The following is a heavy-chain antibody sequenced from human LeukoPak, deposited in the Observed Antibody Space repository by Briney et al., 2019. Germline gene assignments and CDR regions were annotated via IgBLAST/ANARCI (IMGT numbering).Heavy chain of an antibody. CDR3: AKDRSSTWSFDY. CDR2: ISSDGSNN. J-gene: IGHJ4*02. Sequence: PGRSLRLSCAASGFTFNSDNMHWVRQAPGKGLEWVAVISSDGSNNCYADSVEGRFTISRDNSRNTLYLQMNSLIAEDTAVYYCAKDRSSTWSFDYWGQGTLVTVSS. V-gene: IGHV3-30*18. CDR1: GFTFNSDN. D-gene: IGHD6-13*01.